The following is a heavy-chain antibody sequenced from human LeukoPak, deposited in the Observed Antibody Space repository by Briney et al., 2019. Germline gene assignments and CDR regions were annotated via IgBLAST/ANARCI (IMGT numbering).Heavy chain of an antibody. J-gene: IGHJ4*02. Sequence: SETLSLTCTVSGGSISSGSYYWNWIRQPAGKGLEWLGNIFTRGTTNYNPSLKSRVTISVDTSKNQFSLKLSSVTAADTAVYYCARVRGYSYGHFDYWGQGTLVTVSS. CDR1: GGSISSGSYY. V-gene: IGHV4-61*10. CDR2: IFTRGTT. CDR3: ARVRGYSYGHFDY. D-gene: IGHD5-18*01.